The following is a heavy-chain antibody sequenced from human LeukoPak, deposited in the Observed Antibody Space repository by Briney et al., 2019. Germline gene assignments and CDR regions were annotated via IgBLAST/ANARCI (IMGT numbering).Heavy chain of an antibody. CDR3: ARDYGGAQLDS. Sequence: PGGSLRLSCAASGFTFSSYEMNWVRQAPGKGLEWVSYISSSGSTIYYADSVKGGFTISRDNAKNSLYLQMNSLRAEDTAVYYCARDYGGAQLDSWGQGTLVTVSS. CDR1: GFTFSSYE. V-gene: IGHV3-48*03. J-gene: IGHJ4*02. D-gene: IGHD3-10*01. CDR2: ISSSGSTI.